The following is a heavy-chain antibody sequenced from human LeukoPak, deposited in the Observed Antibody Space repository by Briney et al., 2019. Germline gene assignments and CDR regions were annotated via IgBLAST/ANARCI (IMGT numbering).Heavy chain of an antibody. CDR3: ARHPLNYDSSGYYSLYSDY. J-gene: IGHJ4*02. Sequence: PSETLSLTCTVSGGSISSYYWSWIRQPPGKGLEWIGYIYYSGSTNYNPSLKSRVTISVDTSKNQFSLKLSSVTAADTAVYYCARHPLNYDSSGYYSLYSDYWGQGTLVTVSS. V-gene: IGHV4-59*08. CDR2: IYYSGST. CDR1: GGSISSYY. D-gene: IGHD3-22*01.